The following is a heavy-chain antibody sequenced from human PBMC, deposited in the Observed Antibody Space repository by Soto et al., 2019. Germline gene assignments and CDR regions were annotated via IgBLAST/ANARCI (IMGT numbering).Heavy chain of an antibody. D-gene: IGHD2-2*01. CDR3: ARQIWERPFIVVARDYYYYGMDV. CDR2: ISAYNGNT. V-gene: IGHV1-18*01. J-gene: IGHJ6*04. CDR1: GYTFTSYG. Sequence: ASVKVSCKASGYTFTSYGISWVRQAPGQGLEWMGWISAYNGNTNYAQKLQGRATMTTDTSTSTAYMELRSLRSDDTAVYYCARQIWERPFIVVARDYYYYGMDVWGKGPTVTVSS.